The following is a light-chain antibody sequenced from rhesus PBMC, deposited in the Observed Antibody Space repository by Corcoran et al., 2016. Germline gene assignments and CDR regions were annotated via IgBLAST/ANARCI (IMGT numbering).Light chain of an antibody. V-gene: IGKV3-42*03. CDR2: GAS. Sequence: EIVLTQSPATLSLSPGERATLSCRASQSVSSSLAWYQQKPGQVPRLLVSGASSRATGIPDRFSGSGSGTDFTLTISSLEPEDFAVYYCRQYSNWPWTFGQETKVEIK. CDR1: QSVSSS. CDR3: RQYSNWPWT. J-gene: IGKJ1*01.